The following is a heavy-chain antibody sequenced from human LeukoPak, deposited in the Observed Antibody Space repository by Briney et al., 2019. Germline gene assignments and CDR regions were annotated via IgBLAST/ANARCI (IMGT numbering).Heavy chain of an antibody. CDR1: GFIFSGYG. CDR3: AKGPLNYDFWSGAGGMDV. J-gene: IGHJ6*02. D-gene: IGHD3-3*01. V-gene: IGHV3-30*18. CDR2: ISYDGSNK. Sequence: RSGASLRLSCAASGFIFSGYGMHWVRQAPGKGLEWVTIISYDGSNKYYADSVKGRFTISRDDSKNTLYLQMNSLRAEDTAVYYCAKGPLNYDFWSGAGGMDVWGQGTTVTVSS.